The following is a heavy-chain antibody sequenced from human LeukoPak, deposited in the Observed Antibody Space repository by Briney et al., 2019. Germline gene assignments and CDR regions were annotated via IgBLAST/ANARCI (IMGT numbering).Heavy chain of an antibody. J-gene: IGHJ4*02. CDR3: ASYSYYYDSSGYFDY. CDR2: IYYSGST. V-gene: IGHV4-59*01. CDR1: GGSISSYY. D-gene: IGHD3-22*01. Sequence: SETLSLTCTVSGGSISSYYWSWIRQPPGKGLEWIGYIYYSGSTNYNPSLKSRVTISVDTSKNQFSLKLSSVTAAYTAVYYCASYSYYYDSSGYFDYWGQGTLVTVSS.